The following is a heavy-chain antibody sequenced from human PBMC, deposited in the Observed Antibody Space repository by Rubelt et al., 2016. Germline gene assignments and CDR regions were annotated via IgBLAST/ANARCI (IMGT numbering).Heavy chain of an antibody. V-gene: IGHV3-48*04. J-gene: IGHJ6*02. CDR2: ISSSSNTI. Sequence: ISSSSNTIYYADSVKGRFTISRDNAKNSLYLQMNSLRAEDTAVYYCARESSSSWYYYYGMDVWGQGTTVTVSS. D-gene: IGHD6-13*01. CDR3: ARESSSSWYYYYGMDV.